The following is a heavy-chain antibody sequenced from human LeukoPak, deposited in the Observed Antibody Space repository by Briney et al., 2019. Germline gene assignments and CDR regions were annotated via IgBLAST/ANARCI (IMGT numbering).Heavy chain of an antibody. J-gene: IGHJ4*02. CDR1: VCTFTSYA. D-gene: IGHD6-6*01. CDR2: IIPILGIA. Sequence: ASVNVSFKSSVCTFTSYAISWVRQAPGQGLELMGRIIPILGIANYTQKFQGRVTITSDKSTSNAYMELSSLRSEDTAVYYCAREREYRSSFLPDYWGQGTLVTVSS. V-gene: IGHV1-69*04. CDR3: AREREYRSSFLPDY.